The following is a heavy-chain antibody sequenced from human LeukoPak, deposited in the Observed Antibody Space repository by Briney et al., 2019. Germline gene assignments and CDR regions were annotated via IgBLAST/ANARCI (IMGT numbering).Heavy chain of an antibody. CDR2: IYYSGST. V-gene: IGHV4-59*08. CDR3: ARLVTSGYSGYDLGFPFDY. CDR1: GGSISSYY. J-gene: IGHJ4*02. Sequence: SETLSLTCTVSGGSISSYYWSWIRQPPGKGLEWIGYIYYSGSTNYNPSLKSRVTISVDTSKNQFSLKLSSVTAADTAVYYCARLVTSGYSGYDLGFPFDYWGQGTLVTVSS. D-gene: IGHD5-12*01.